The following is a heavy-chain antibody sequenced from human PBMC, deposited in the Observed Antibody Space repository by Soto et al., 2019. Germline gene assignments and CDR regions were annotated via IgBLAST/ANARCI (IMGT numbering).Heavy chain of an antibody. J-gene: IGHJ4*02. Sequence: GGSLRLSCAASGFTFSSYGMHWVRQAPGKGLEWVAVISYDGSNKYYADSVKGRFTISRDNSKNTLYLQMNSLRAEDTAVYYCAKAGSSGYSDYWGQGTLVTVSS. V-gene: IGHV3-30*18. CDR2: ISYDGSNK. D-gene: IGHD3-22*01. CDR1: GFTFSSYG. CDR3: AKAGSSGYSDY.